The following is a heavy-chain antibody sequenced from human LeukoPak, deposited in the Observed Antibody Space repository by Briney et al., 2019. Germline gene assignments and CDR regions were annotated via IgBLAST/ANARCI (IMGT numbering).Heavy chain of an antibody. Sequence: GASVKVSCKASGYTFTSYDINWVQQATGQGLEWMGWMNPNSGNTGYAQKFQGRVTMTRNTSISTAYMELSSLRSEDTAVYYCATAYCSGGSCGAWFDPWGQGTLVTVSS. J-gene: IGHJ5*02. D-gene: IGHD2-15*01. CDR1: GYTFTSYD. CDR2: MNPNSGNT. CDR3: ATAYCSGGSCGAWFDP. V-gene: IGHV1-8*01.